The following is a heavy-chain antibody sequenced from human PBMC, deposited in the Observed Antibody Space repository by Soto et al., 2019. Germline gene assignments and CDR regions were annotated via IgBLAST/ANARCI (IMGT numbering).Heavy chain of an antibody. Sequence: SETLSLTCTVSCGSISSGDYYWSWIRQPPGKGLGWIGYIYYSGSTYYNPSLKSRVTISVDTSKNQFSLKLSSVTAADTAVYYCASEYYDFWSGYLEWGQGTLVTVSS. CDR1: CGSISSGDYY. V-gene: IGHV4-30-4*01. CDR2: IYYSGST. J-gene: IGHJ4*02. D-gene: IGHD3-3*01. CDR3: ASEYYDFWSGYLE.